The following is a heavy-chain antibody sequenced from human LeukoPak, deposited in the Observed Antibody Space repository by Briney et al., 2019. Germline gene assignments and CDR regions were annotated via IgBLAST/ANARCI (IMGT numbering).Heavy chain of an antibody. CDR1: GFPFSRYV. D-gene: IGHD6-19*01. CDR2: ISVSDDNT. J-gene: IGHJ3*02. CDR3: AKAEGSSSSGWYVGQAFDI. Sequence: PGGSLRLSCAASGFPFSRYVMSWVRQAPGKGLEWGSAISVSDDNTYYADSVRGRFTISRDNSRNTLYLQLNSLRAEDTALYYCAKAEGSSSSGWYVGQAFDIWGQGTMVTVSS. V-gene: IGHV3-23*01.